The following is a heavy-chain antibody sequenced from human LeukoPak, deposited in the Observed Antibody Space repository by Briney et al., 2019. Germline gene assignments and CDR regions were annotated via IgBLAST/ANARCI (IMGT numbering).Heavy chain of an antibody. V-gene: IGHV4-31*03. CDR3: ARDPYGSGTADY. CDR2: IYYIGTT. J-gene: IGHJ4*02. CDR1: GGSITSGGYY. D-gene: IGHD3-10*01. Sequence: SETLSLTCTVSGGSITSGGYYWTWIRQHPGKGLEWIGYIYYIGTTYYNASLKSRITISLDTSRNQFSLKLSSVTAADTAVYYCARDPYGSGTADYWGQGTLVTVSS.